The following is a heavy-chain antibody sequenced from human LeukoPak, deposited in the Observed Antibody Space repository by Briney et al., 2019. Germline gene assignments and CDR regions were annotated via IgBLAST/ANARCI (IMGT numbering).Heavy chain of an antibody. D-gene: IGHD6-13*01. CDR2: VFHSGST. Sequence: SETLSLTCSVSGYSISSGYYWGWIRQPPGKGLEWIGSVFHSGSTYYNPSLMSRVTMSVDTSKNQFSLKLSSVTASDTAVYYCARDIIAAPTTFDYWGQGTLVTVSS. V-gene: IGHV4-38-2*02. CDR3: ARDIIAAPTTFDY. CDR1: GYSISSGYY. J-gene: IGHJ4*02.